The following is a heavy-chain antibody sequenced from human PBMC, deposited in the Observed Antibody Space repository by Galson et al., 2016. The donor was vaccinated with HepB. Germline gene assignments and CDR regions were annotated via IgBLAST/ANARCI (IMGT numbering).Heavy chain of an antibody. CDR1: GFTFSNYW. CDR2: VNTDGSGA. J-gene: IGHJ4*02. Sequence: SLRLSCAASGFTFSNYWMSRVRQAPGKGLVWLSRVNTDGSGADYADSVKGRFTISRDNSKNTLYLEMNSLRAEDTAVYYCARDNWDDAGCSVDHWGQGTLVTVSS. CDR3: ARDNWDDAGCSVDH. V-gene: IGHV3-74*01. D-gene: IGHD1-20*01.